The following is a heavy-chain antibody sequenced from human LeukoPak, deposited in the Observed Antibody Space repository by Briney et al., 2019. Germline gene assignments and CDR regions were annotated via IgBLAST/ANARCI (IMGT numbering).Heavy chain of an antibody. CDR1: GFTFSDYY. J-gene: IGHJ3*02. CDR3: ARDGLWAVTTLSVVGAFDI. Sequence: PGGSLRLSCAASGFTFSDYYMSWIRQVPGKGLEWVSYISSSSSTIYYADSVKGRFTISRDNAKNSLYLQMNSLRAEDTAVYYCARDGLWAVTTLSVVGAFDIWGQGTMVTVSS. D-gene: IGHD4-11*01. CDR2: ISSSSSTI. V-gene: IGHV3-11*04.